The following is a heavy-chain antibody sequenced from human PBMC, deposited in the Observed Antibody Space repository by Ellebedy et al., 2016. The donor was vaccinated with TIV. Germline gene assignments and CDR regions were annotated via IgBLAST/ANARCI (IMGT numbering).Heavy chain of an antibody. CDR1: GDSVSNTGAA. D-gene: IGHD2/OR15-2a*01. CDR2: TYYRSKWYT. V-gene: IGHV6-1*01. Sequence: SQTLSLTCAISGDSVSNTGAAWNWIRHSPSRGLQWLGRTYYRSKWYTDYATSVKSRITIHPDTSKNQFSLQLNSVTPEDTAVYYCARDPSSCYSCLDVWGQGTPVTVSS. J-gene: IGHJ6*02. CDR3: ARDPSSCYSCLDV.